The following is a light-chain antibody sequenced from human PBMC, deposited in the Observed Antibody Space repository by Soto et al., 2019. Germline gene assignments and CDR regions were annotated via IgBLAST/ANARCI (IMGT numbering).Light chain of an antibody. CDR2: AGS. CDR1: QHISGW. Sequence: DIQMTQSPSSVSASVGDKVIITCRASQHISGWLAWYQQKPGKASKLLIYAGSTLQTGVPSRFSGRRSGSAFALNISSLQPEDVGTYYCQQASAFPPTFGTGTKVHIK. V-gene: IGKV1-12*01. CDR3: QQASAFPPT. J-gene: IGKJ3*01.